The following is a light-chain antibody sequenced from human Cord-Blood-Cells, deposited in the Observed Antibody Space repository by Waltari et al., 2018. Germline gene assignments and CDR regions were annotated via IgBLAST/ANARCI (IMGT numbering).Light chain of an antibody. Sequence: QSALTPPASVPGSPGQSITIPCTGTSSDDGGYNYAHWYQQHPGKAPKLMIYDVSNRPSGGSNRFPGSKAGNTASLTISGRQAEYEADYYCSSYTSSSTWVFGGGTKLTVL. V-gene: IGLV2-14*03. CDR3: SSYTSSSTWV. CDR1: SSDDGGYNY. CDR2: DVS. J-gene: IGLJ3*02.